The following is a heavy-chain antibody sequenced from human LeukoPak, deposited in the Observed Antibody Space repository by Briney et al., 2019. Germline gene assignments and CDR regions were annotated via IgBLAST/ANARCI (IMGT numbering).Heavy chain of an antibody. D-gene: IGHD5-18*01. V-gene: IGHV3-33*01. CDR1: GFTFSSYG. J-gene: IGHJ4*02. Sequence: PGGSLRLSCAASGFTFSSYGMHWVRQAPGKGLEWVAVIWYDGSNKYYADSVKGRFTISRDNSKNTLYLQMNSLRAEDTAVYYCARSDTAMVTSVPDYWGQGTLVTVSS. CDR2: IWYDGSNK. CDR3: ARSDTAMVTSVPDY.